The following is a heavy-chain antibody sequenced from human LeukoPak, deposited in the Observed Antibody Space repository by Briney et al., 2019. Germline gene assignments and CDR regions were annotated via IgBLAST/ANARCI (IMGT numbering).Heavy chain of an antibody. J-gene: IGHJ5*02. CDR1: GGSISSGGYY. Sequence: SETLSLTCTVSGGSISSGGYYWSWIRQHPGKGLEWIGYIYYSGNTYYNPSLKSRVTISVDTSKNQFSLKLNSVTAADTAVYYCARRRQATDTPGEGFDPWGQGTLVTVSS. V-gene: IGHV4-31*03. CDR2: IYYSGNT. CDR3: ARRRQATDTPGEGFDP. D-gene: IGHD7-27*01.